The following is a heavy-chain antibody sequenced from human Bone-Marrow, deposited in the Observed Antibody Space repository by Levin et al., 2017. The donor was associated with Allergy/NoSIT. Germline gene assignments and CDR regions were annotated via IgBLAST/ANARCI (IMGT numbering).Heavy chain of an antibody. D-gene: IGHD2-8*01. CDR2: INTNTGNP. CDR1: GYTFSTYA. V-gene: IGHV7-4-1*02. CDR3: ARSYCSNGVCFKGDYDYSMDV. J-gene: IGHJ6*02. Sequence: ASVKVSCKASGYTFSTYAMNWVRQAPGQGLEWMGWINTNTGNPTYAQGFTGRFVFSLDTSVTTAYLQISSLKTEDAAVYYCARSYCSNGVCFKGDYDYSMDVWGQGTTVTVSS.